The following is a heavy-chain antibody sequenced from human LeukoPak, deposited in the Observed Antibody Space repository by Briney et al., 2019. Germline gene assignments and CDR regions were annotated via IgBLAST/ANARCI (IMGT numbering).Heavy chain of an antibody. CDR3: AKVGPRDGYREYYFDY. D-gene: IGHD5-24*01. Sequence: GGSLRLSRAASGFTFSSYAMAWVRQAPGKGLEWVSAISGSGGSTYYADSVKGRFTISRGNSKNTLYLQMNSLRAGDTAVYYCAKVGPRDGYREYYFDYWGQGTLVTVSS. J-gene: IGHJ4*02. CDR2: ISGSGGST. CDR1: GFTFSSYA. V-gene: IGHV3-23*01.